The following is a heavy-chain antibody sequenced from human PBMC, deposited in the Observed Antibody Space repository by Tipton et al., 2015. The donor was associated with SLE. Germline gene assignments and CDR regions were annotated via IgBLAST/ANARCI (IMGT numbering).Heavy chain of an antibody. CDR3: ARRHFDTSGYYRGAFDI. CDR2: IYYSGST. CDR1: GGSISSSSYY. V-gene: IGHV4-39*07. D-gene: IGHD3-22*01. J-gene: IGHJ3*02. Sequence: TLSLTCTVSGGSISSSSYYWGWIRQPPGKGLEWIGSIYYSGSTNYNPSLKSRVTISVDTSKNQFSLKLSSVTAADTAVYYCARRHFDTSGYYRGAFDIWGQGTMVTVSS.